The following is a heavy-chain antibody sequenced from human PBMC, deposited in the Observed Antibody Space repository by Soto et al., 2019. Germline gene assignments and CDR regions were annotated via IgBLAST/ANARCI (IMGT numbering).Heavy chain of an antibody. D-gene: IGHD2-2*01. Sequence: QVQLVQSGAEVQKPGSSVKVSCKASGGTFSSYAISWVRQAPGQGLEWMGGIIPIFGTANYAQKFQGRVTITADESTSTAYMELSSLRSEDTAVYYCARRLGWPDVAYCSSTSCRYYYGMDVWGQGTTVTVSS. CDR1: GGTFSSYA. J-gene: IGHJ6*02. CDR3: ARRLGWPDVAYCSSTSCRYYYGMDV. V-gene: IGHV1-69*01. CDR2: IIPIFGTA.